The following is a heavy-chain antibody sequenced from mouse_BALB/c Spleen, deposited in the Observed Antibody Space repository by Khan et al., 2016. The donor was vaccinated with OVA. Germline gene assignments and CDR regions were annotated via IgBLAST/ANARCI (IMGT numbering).Heavy chain of an antibody. CDR1: GYSFTSYF. J-gene: IGHJ2*01. Sequence: EVQLQESGPELVKPGASVKISCQASGYSFTSYFMHWVMQSPGKSLEWIGRINPHCGETYYSQNFVDKATLTVDESSSTAYMELRSLTSEDSAVYYCARIYGGDFDYWGQGTTLTVSS. D-gene: IGHD1-1*02. CDR2: INPHCGET. V-gene: IGHV1-20*01. CDR3: ARIYGGDFDY.